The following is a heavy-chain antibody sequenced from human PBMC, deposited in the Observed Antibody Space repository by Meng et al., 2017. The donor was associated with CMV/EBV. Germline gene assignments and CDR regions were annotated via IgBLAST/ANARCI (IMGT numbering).Heavy chain of an antibody. D-gene: IGHD3-3*01. Sequence: GSLRLSCTVSGGSISSYFWSWIRQPPGKGLEYIGFIYYSGSTNYNPSLKSRVTISVDTSKNQFSLKLSSVTAADTAVYYCARALPKSITIFGVVHYYWGQGTLVTVSS. V-gene: IGHV4-59*01. CDR2: IYYSGST. CDR3: ARALPKSITIFGVVHYY. J-gene: IGHJ4*02. CDR1: GGSISSYF.